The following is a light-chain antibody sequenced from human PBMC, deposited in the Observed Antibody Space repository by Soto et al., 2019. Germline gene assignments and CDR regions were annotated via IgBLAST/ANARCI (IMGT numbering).Light chain of an antibody. J-gene: IGLJ2*01. Sequence: QSVLTQPPSASGSPGQSVTISCTGSTSDIGGYNYVSWYQQHPGKAPKLMIYEVNKRPSGVPDRFSGSKSGTTASLTVSGLQAEDEAHYYCSSYGGSDNDVLFGGGTKLTVL. V-gene: IGLV2-8*01. CDR3: SSYGGSDNDVL. CDR2: EVN. CDR1: TSDIGGYNY.